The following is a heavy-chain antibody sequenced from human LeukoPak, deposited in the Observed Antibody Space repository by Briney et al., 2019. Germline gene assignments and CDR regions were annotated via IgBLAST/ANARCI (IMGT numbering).Heavy chain of an antibody. D-gene: IGHD4-17*01. CDR1: GGSFSVYY. Sequence: TSETLSLTCAVYGGSFSVYYWSWIRQPPGKGLEWIGEINHSGSTNYNPSLKSRVTISVDTSKNQFSLKLSSVTAADTAVYYCARTTVTTGWFDPWGQGTLVTVSS. V-gene: IGHV4-34*01. CDR3: ARTTVTTGWFDP. J-gene: IGHJ5*02. CDR2: INHSGST.